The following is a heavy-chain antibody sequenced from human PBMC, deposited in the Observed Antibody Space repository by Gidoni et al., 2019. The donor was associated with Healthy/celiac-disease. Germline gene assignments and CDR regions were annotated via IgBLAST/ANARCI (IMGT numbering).Heavy chain of an antibody. V-gene: IGHV3-23*01. J-gene: IGHJ2*01. CDR2: ISCSGGST. CDR1: GFTFSSYH. D-gene: IGHD6-13*01. Sequence: VQLLESGGGLVQPGGSLRRSCAASGFTFSSYHLSWVRQAPGKGLEWVSAISCSGGSTYYADSVKGRFTISRDNSKNTLYLQMNSLRAEDTAVYYCAKDEPDSVIAAAALYWYFDLWGRGTLVTVSS. CDR3: AKDEPDSVIAAAALYWYFDL.